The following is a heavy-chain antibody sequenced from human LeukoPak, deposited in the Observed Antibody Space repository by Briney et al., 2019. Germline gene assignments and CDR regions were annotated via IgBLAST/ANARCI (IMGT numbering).Heavy chain of an antibody. D-gene: IGHD3-16*02. Sequence: PGGSLRLSCAASGFTFSSYSMNWVRQAPGKGLEWVSVIYSGGSTYYADSVKGRFTISRDNSKNTLYLQMNSLRAEDTAVYYCGLSDRPYNYYYYYYMDVWGKGTTVTVSS. J-gene: IGHJ6*03. CDR2: IYSGGST. CDR1: GFTFSSYS. CDR3: GLSDRPYNYYYYYYMDV. V-gene: IGHV3-53*01.